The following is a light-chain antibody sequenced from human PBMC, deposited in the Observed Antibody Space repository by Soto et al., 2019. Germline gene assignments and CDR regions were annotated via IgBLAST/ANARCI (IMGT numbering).Light chain of an antibody. V-gene: IGKV3-20*01. CDR3: QQCGSSST. CDR2: GAS. CDR1: QSFRSSY. Sequence: SVLTQSQGTLSLSPGERATLSCRASQSFRSSYLAWYQQIPGQAPRLLIYGASMRATGIPDRFSGSGSGTDFTLTISRLEPEDFAVYYCQQCGSSSTFGQGTRLEIK. J-gene: IGKJ5*01.